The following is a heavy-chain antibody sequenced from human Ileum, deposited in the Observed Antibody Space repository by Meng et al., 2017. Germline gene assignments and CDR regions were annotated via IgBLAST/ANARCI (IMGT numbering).Heavy chain of an antibody. V-gene: IGHV3-7*01. D-gene: IGHD6-19*01. CDR3: ARDLFRGWYYAFDI. CDR2: IKQDGSEK. J-gene: IGHJ3*02. CDR1: GFTFSSYW. Sequence: GESLKISCAASGFTFSSYWMSWVRQAPGKGLEWVANIKQDGSEKYYVDSVKGRFTISRDNAKNSLYLQMNSLRAEDTAVYYCARDLFRGWYYAFDIWGQGTMVTVSS.